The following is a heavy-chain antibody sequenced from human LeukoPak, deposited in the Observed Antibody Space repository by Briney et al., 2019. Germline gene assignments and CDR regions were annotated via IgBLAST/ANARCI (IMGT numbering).Heavy chain of an antibody. Sequence: GGSLRLSCSVSGFTFSSYAMHWVRQAPGKGLEYVSTLNSNGDETYYVDSVKGRFIISRDNSKNTLYLQMNSLRAEDTAVYYCAKEVGSPGWYDAFDIWGQGTMVTVSS. D-gene: IGHD6-19*01. CDR1: GFTFSSYA. CDR2: LNSNGDET. CDR3: AKEVGSPGWYDAFDI. J-gene: IGHJ3*02. V-gene: IGHV3-64*04.